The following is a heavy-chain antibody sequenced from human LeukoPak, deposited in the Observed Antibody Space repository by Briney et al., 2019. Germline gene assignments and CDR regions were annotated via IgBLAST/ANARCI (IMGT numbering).Heavy chain of an antibody. Sequence: GGSLRLSCAASGFTFSSYWMHWVRQAPGKGLVWVSRINSDGSTTSYADSVKGRFTISRDSSKNTLYLQMNSLRAEDTAVYYCARVVYDSSGYYYEEYFQHWGQGTLVTVSS. J-gene: IGHJ1*01. CDR1: GFTFSSYW. V-gene: IGHV3-74*01. CDR3: ARVVYDSSGYYYEEYFQH. D-gene: IGHD3-22*01. CDR2: INSDGSTT.